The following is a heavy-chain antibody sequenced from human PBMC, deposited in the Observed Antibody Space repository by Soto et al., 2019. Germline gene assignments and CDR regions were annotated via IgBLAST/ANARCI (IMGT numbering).Heavy chain of an antibody. CDR3: ARHKRSGWYRGYFDY. D-gene: IGHD6-19*01. Sequence: SETLSLTCAVYGGSFSGYYLSWIRQPPGKGLEWIGEINHSGSTNYNPSLKSRVTISVDTSKNQFSLKLSSVTAADTAVYYCARHKRSGWYRGYFDYWGQGTLVTVSS. V-gene: IGHV4-34*01. CDR1: GGSFSGYY. J-gene: IGHJ4*02. CDR2: INHSGST.